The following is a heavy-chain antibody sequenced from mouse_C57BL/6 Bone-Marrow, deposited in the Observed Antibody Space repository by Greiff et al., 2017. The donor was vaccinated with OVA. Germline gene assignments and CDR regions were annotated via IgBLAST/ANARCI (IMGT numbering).Heavy chain of an antibody. D-gene: IGHD2-3*01. CDR3: ARGWLLRGGFAY. Sequence: EVQLQQSGPELVKPGASVKISCKASGYTFTDYYMNWVKQSHGKSLEWIGDINPNNGGTSYNQKFKGKATLTVDKSSSTAYMELRSLTPEDSAVYYCARGWLLRGGFAYWGQGTLVTVSA. CDR2: INPNNGGT. V-gene: IGHV1-26*01. J-gene: IGHJ3*01. CDR1: GYTFTDYY.